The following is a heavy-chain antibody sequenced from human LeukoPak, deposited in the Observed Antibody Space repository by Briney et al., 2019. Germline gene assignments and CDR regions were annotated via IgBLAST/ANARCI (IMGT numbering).Heavy chain of an antibody. D-gene: IGHD6-13*01. J-gene: IGHJ6*02. V-gene: IGHV1-46*01. CDR1: GYTFTSYY. CDR3: ARGQKDNGVSSSWYYFGMDV. Sequence: ASVKVSCKASGYTFTSYYMHWVRQAPGQALEWMGIINPSGGSTSYAQKFQGRVTMTRDTSTSTVYMELSSLRSEDTAVYYCARGQKDNGVSSSWYYFGMDVWGQGTTVTVSS. CDR2: INPSGGST.